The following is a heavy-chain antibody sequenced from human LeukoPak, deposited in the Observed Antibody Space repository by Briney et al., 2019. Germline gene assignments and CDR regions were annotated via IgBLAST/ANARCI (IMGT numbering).Heavy chain of an antibody. V-gene: IGHV3-23*01. CDR1: GFTFRSFG. J-gene: IGHJ4*02. Sequence: GGSLRLSCAASGFTFRSFGMTWVRQAPGKGLEWVSSISGSGDNAFYADSVKGRFALSRDNSKNTLLLQMNSLRADDAAIYFCAKSDCSGPTCYSGLDSWGQGTLVTVSS. CDR2: ISGSGDNA. D-gene: IGHD2-15*01. CDR3: AKSDCSGPTCYSGLDS.